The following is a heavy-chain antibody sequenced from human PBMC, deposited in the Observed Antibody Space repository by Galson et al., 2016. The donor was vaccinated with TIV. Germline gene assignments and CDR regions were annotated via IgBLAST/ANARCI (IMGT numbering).Heavy chain of an antibody. CDR1: GFRFRSYA. Sequence: SLRLSCAASGFRFRSYAMTWVRQAPGKGLEWVSSISGGGDITYYADSVKDRFTISRDNSKNTLYLQMNSLRAEDTAMYYCARGELATTKILFDYWGQGTLVTVSS. D-gene: IGHD1-1*01. CDR3: ARGELATTKILFDY. CDR2: ISGGGDIT. V-gene: IGHV3-23*01. J-gene: IGHJ4*02.